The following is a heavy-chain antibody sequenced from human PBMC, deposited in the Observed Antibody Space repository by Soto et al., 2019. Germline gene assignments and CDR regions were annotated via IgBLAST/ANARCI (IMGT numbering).Heavy chain of an antibody. D-gene: IGHD2-8*01. J-gene: IGHJ4*02. CDR3: AGFGVGDRDDK. V-gene: IGHV4-61*05. CDR2: VYYSGTT. CDR1: GGSIDSGDYY. Sequence: KTSETLSLTCTVSGGSIDSGDYYWSWIRQPPGKGLEWIGYVYYSGTTNYNPFLKSRVTLSLDKSKNQFSLKMNSVTAADTAVYYCAGFGVGDRDDKWGQGTLVTVSS.